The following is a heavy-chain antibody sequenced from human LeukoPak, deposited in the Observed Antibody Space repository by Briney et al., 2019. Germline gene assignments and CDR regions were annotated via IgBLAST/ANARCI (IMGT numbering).Heavy chain of an antibody. D-gene: IGHD1-26*01. J-gene: IGHJ4*02. CDR1: GFTFTNYW. V-gene: IGHV3-21*01. CDR2: ISTSSSYI. CDR3: ARDDGSYSRSPGFDY. Sequence: GGSLRLSCAASGFTFTNYWMHWVRQAPGKGLVWVSSISTSSSYIYYADSVKGRFTIFRDNARNSLFLQMNSLRAEDTAVYYCARDDGSYSRSPGFDYWGQGTLVTVSP.